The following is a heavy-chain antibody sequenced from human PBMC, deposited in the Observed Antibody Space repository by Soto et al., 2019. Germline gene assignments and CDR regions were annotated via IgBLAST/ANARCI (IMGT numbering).Heavy chain of an antibody. V-gene: IGHV4-59*01. D-gene: IGHD2-21*01. CDR1: GGSITSYN. CDR3: ARRAVVAVTGSLDNWLDP. CDR2: VYNSGST. J-gene: IGHJ5*02. Sequence: PSETLSLTCTVSGGSITSYNWNWLRQPPGKALEWIGYVYNSGSTNYNPSLKSRVTISIDTSKNQFSLKVNSVTAADTAVYYCARRAVVAVTGSLDNWLDPWGQGILVTVSS.